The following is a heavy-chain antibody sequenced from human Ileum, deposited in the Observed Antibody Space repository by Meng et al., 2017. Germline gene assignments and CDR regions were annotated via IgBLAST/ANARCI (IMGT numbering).Heavy chain of an antibody. V-gene: IGHV4-61*08. CDR2: AGT. J-gene: IGHJ4*02. CDR3: ASQYYYDSSGYYYDDY. D-gene: IGHD3-22*01. CDR1: GGSVSTSDYQ. Sequence: VQLQEAGPGLVRHSETLSLICTVSGGSVSTSDYQWGWIRQPPGKGLEWIGYAGTNYNPSLKSRVTISVDTSKRQFSLKLTSVTAADTAVYYCASQYYYDSSGYYYDDYWGQGTLVTVSS.